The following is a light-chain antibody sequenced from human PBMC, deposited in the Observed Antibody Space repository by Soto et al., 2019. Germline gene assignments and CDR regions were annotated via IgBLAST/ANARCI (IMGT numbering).Light chain of an antibody. J-gene: IGKJ1*01. CDR3: QQFGNSPWT. V-gene: IGKV3-20*01. CDR2: GTS. CDR1: QSVPSTY. Sequence: VLSQSPGRLSLSPGERATLSCRASQSVPSTYFAWYQQKSGQSPRLLISGTSNRATGIPDRFSGSGSGRDFTLTISRLEPEDFAVYFCQQFGNSPWTFGQGTKVEI.